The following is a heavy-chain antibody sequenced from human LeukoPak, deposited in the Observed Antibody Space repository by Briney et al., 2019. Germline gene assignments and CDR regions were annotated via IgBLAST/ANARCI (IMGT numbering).Heavy chain of an antibody. J-gene: IGHJ4*02. CDR3: ARADYYGSGKLDY. D-gene: IGHD3-10*01. Sequence: GGSLRLSCAASGFTFSSYGMHWVRQAPGKGLEWVAVIWYDGSNKYYADSVKGRFTISRDNSKNTLYLQMNSLRAEDTAVYYCARADYYGSGKLDYWGQGTLVTVSS. CDR1: GFTFSSYG. CDR2: IWYDGSNK. V-gene: IGHV3-33*01.